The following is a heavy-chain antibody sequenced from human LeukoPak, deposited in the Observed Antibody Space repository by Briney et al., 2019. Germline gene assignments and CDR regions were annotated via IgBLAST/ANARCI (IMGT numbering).Heavy chain of an antibody. D-gene: IGHD2-15*01. CDR2: IVPIFGTA. J-gene: IGHJ6*03. V-gene: IGHV1-69*13. CDR1: GGTFSSYA. CDR3: ARNGRRVVVAAHFSHYYYMDV. Sequence: AASVKVSCKASGGTFSSYAISWVRQAPGQGLEWMGGIVPIFGTANYAQKFQGGVTITADESTSTAYMELSSLRSEDTAVYYCARNGRRVVVAAHFSHYYYMDVWGKGTTVTISS.